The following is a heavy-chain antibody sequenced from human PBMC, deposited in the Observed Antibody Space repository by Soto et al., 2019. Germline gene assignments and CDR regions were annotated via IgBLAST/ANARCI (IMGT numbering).Heavy chain of an antibody. CDR1: GGTFSNYA. V-gene: IGHV1-69*12. Sequence: QVQLVQSGAEVKKPGSSVKVSCKASGGTFSNYAMSWVRQAPGQGLEWMGGIIPIFGTANYAQKFQGRVTITADESTSTAYMALSSLRSEDTAVYYCARGMVRFLDSLGVDVWGQGTTVTVSS. D-gene: IGHD3-3*01. J-gene: IGHJ6*02. CDR3: ARGMVRFLDSLGVDV. CDR2: IIPIFGTA.